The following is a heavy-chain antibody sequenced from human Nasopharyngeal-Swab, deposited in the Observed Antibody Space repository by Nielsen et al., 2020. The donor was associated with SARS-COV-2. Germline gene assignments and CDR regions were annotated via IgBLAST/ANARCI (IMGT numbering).Heavy chain of an antibody. CDR1: GYTFINQA. J-gene: IGHJ4*02. D-gene: IGHD6-13*01. V-gene: IGHV1-3*01. CDR2: ITDGNGNT. Sequence: ASVKVSCKTSGYTFINQAMHWVRQALGQRLEWMGWITDGNGNTQYSQKFHDRLTLTSDTSASTAYMDLSSLRSEDTAVYYCVRDDGSSWLLDKWGQGTLVTVSS. CDR3: VRDDGSSWLLDK.